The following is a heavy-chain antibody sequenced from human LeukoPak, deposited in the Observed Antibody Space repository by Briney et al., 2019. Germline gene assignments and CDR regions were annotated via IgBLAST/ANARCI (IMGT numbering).Heavy chain of an antibody. D-gene: IGHD6-19*01. CDR1: GYTFTGYY. Sequence: ASVRVSCKASGYTFTGYYMHWVRQAPGQGLEWMGWINPNSGGTNYAQKFQGRVTLTRETSISTAYMELSRLRSDDTAVYYCARAFRKMSYSSGWYGYFDYRGQGTLVTVSS. CDR3: ARAFRKMSYSSGWYGYFDY. V-gene: IGHV1-2*02. J-gene: IGHJ4*02. CDR2: INPNSGGT.